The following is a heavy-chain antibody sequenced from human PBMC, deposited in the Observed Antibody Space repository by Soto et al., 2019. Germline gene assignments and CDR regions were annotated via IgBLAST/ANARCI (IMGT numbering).Heavy chain of an antibody. CDR2: MKSKIDGGTT. CDR1: GFTFSNAW. J-gene: IGHJ4*02. V-gene: IGHV3-15*07. D-gene: IGHD6-19*01. Sequence: EVQLVESGGGLVKPGGSLRLSRAASGFTFSNAWMNWVRQAPGKGLEWVGRMKSKIDGGTTDYAAPVKGRFTISRDDSKTTLYLQMNSLKTEDTAVYYCTTDLVSGWADYWGQGTLVTVSS. CDR3: TTDLVSGWADY.